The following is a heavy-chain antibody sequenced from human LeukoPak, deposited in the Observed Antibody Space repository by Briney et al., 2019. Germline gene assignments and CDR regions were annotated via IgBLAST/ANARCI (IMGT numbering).Heavy chain of an antibody. Sequence: GGSLRLSCAASGFTFSSYAMSWVRQAPGKGLEWVSAISGSGGSTYYADSVKGRFTISRDNSKNTLYLQMNSLRAEDTAVYYCAKDNPRLGYHLLWFRAKNAYNWFDPWGQGTLVTVSS. J-gene: IGHJ5*02. CDR3: AKDNPRLGYHLLWFRAKNAYNWFDP. D-gene: IGHD2-2*01. CDR2: ISGSGGST. V-gene: IGHV3-23*01. CDR1: GFTFSSYA.